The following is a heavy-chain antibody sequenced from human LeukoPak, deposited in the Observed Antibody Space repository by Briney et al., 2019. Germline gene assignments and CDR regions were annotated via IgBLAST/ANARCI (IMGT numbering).Heavy chain of an antibody. CDR1: GGSITSGGYY. V-gene: IGHV4-31*03. J-gene: IGHJ5*02. Sequence: SETLSLTCTVSGGSITSGGYYWSWIRQHPGKGLEWMGYIYYSGSTYYNPSLKSRVTISVDTSKNQFSLKLSSVTAADTAVYYCARSDSYYGSSAWDPWGQGTLVTVSS. D-gene: IGHD3-22*01. CDR3: ARSDSYYGSSAWDP. CDR2: IYYSGST.